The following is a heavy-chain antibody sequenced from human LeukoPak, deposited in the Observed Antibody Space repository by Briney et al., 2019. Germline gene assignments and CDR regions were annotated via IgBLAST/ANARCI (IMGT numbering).Heavy chain of an antibody. D-gene: IGHD6-13*01. CDR3: ARDERSAAAGSAYYLDS. CDR2: ISGFNGNA. J-gene: IGHJ4*02. Sequence: ASVKVSCKASGYSFTNCGISWVRQAPGQGLEWMGWISGFNGNANFGPKLQDRVTLTTDASTSTAYMELRSLRSDDTAVYYCARDERSAAAGSAYYLDSWGQGTLVTVSS. CDR1: GYSFTNCG. V-gene: IGHV1-18*01.